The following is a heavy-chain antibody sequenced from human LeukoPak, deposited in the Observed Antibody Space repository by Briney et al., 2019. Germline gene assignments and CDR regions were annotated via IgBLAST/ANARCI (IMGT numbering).Heavy chain of an antibody. CDR3: ARVLHKRNYDSSVYYGY. J-gene: IGHJ4*02. Sequence: GRSLRLSCAASGFTFSTYAMSWVRQAPGKGLKWVSSISGSSGRTYYADSVKGRFTISRDNSKNTLYLEMNSLRAEDTAVYYCARVLHKRNYDSSVYYGYWGQGSLVTVSS. V-gene: IGHV3-23*01. D-gene: IGHD3-22*01. CDR1: GFTFSTYA. CDR2: ISGSSGRT.